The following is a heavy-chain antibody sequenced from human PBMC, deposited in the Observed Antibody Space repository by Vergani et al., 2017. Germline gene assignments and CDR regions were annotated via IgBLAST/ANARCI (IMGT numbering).Heavy chain of an antibody. V-gene: IGHV1-2*02. CDR1: GYTLTGYY. J-gene: IGHJ6*02. CDR2: INPNSGGT. CDR3: AREWGQYCSGGSCYGSGGMDV. Sequence: QVQLVQSGAEVKKPGSSVKVSCKASGYTLTGYYMHWVRQAPGQGLEWMGWINPNSGGTNHAQKFQGRVTMTRDTSISTAYMELSRLRSDDTAVYYCAREWGQYCSGGSCYGSGGMDVWGQGTTVTVSS. D-gene: IGHD2-15*01.